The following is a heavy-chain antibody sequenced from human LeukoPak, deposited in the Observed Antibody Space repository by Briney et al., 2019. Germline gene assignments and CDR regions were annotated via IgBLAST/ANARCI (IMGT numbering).Heavy chain of an antibody. D-gene: IGHD2-21*01. Sequence: PSETLSLTCAVSGGSISSGGYSWSWIRQPPGKGLEWIGYIYHSGSTYYNPSLKRRVTISVDRSKNQFSLKLSSVTAADTAVYYCARGFHYYYGMDVWGQGTTVTVSS. V-gene: IGHV4-30-2*01. CDR1: GGSISSGGYS. CDR2: IYHSGST. CDR3: ARGFHYYYGMDV. J-gene: IGHJ6*02.